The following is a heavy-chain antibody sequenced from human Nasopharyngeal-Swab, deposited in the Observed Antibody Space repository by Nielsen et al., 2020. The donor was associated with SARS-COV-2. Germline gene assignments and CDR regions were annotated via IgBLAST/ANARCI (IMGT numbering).Heavy chain of an antibody. CDR3: ARDNGIGAYFYYGMDI. CDR1: GFTFSSYS. J-gene: IGHJ6*02. Sequence: ETLSLTCAASGFTFSSYSVNWVRQAPGKGLEWVSSISSSSTYKYYADSVKGRFTISRDNSNNLLYLQMNNLRAEDTAVYYCARDNGIGAYFYYGMDIWGQGTTVTVSS. V-gene: IGHV3-21*06. D-gene: IGHD3-10*01. CDR2: ISSSSTYK.